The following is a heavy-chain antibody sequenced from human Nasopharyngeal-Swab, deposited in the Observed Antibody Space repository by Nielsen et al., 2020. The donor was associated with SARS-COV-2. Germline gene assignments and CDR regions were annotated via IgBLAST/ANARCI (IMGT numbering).Heavy chain of an antibody. J-gene: IGHJ4*02. CDR3: ARRPGIAAAGTGNFDY. CDR2: IYHSGST. Sequence: SETLSLTCAVSGGSISSSNWWSWVRQPPGKGLEWIGEIYHSGSTNYNPSLKSRVTISVDKSKNQFSLKLSSVTAADTAVYYCARRPGIAAAGTGNFDYWGQGTLVTASS. V-gene: IGHV4-4*02. CDR1: GGSISSSNW. D-gene: IGHD6-13*01.